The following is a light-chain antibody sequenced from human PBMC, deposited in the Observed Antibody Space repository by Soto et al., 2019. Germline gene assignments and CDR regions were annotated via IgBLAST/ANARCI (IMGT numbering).Light chain of an antibody. CDR2: DAS. Sequence: EIVLTQSPATLSLSPGERATLSCRASQSISSYLAWYQQKPGQAPRLLFYDASIRAAGIPPRFSGSGSGTDFTLTTSSLEPEDLAVYYCQQRRDWPRTFGRGTKLEIK. V-gene: IGKV3-11*01. CDR3: QQRRDWPRT. J-gene: IGKJ2*01. CDR1: QSISSY.